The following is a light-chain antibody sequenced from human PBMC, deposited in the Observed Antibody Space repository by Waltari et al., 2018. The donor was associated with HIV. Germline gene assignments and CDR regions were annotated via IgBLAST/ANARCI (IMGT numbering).Light chain of an antibody. CDR2: DAS. V-gene: IGKV3-15*01. CDR1: QSLSSN. Sequence: EIVMTQSPATLSVSPGERATLSCRASQSLSSNLAWYQQKPGQAPRLLIYDASTRATGIPARCSGSVSGTEFTLTISSLQSEDFALYYCQQYDNGYTFGQGTKLEIK. J-gene: IGKJ2*01. CDR3: QQYDNGYT.